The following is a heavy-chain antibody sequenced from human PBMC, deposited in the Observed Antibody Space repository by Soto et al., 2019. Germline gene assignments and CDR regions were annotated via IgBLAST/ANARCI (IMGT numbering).Heavy chain of an antibody. J-gene: IGHJ4*02. CDR2: MSPNGNNQ. D-gene: IGHD3-22*01. CDR1: GFTFSIYA. Sequence: GGSLRLSCAAPGFTFSIYALHWVRQAPGKGLEWVAVMSPNGNNQYYADSVKGRFTISRDTSKSTLYLQMTSLRPDDTAVYYWATGANFYYDTSRYWGQGTRVTVSS. CDR3: ATGANFYYDTSRY. V-gene: IGHV3-30-3*01.